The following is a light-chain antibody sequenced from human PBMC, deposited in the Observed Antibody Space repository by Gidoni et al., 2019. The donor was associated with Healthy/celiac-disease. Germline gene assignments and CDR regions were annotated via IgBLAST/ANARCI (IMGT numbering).Light chain of an antibody. CDR2: GAS. J-gene: IGKJ3*01. CDR1: QSVSSN. CDR3: QQYNNWPFT. Sequence: STGGRATLSCRASQSVSSNLAWYQQKPGQAPRLLIYGASTRATGIPARFSGSGSGTEFTLTISSLQSEDFAVYYCQQYNNWPFTFGPGTKVDIK. V-gene: IGKV3-15*01.